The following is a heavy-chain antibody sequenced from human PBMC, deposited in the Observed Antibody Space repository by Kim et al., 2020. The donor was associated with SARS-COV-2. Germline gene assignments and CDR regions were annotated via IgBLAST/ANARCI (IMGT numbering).Heavy chain of an antibody. CDR2: IKSKTDGGTT. Sequence: GGSLRLSCAASGFTFSNAWMSWVRQAPGKGLEWVGRIKSKTDGGTTDYAAPVKGRFTISRDDSKNTLYLQMNSLKTEDTAVYYCTTDPSYYYGSGSYYNHPMGYYGMDVWGQGTTVTVSS. CDR1: GFTFSNAW. D-gene: IGHD3-10*01. CDR3: TTDPSYYYGSGSYYNHPMGYYGMDV. V-gene: IGHV3-15*01. J-gene: IGHJ6*02.